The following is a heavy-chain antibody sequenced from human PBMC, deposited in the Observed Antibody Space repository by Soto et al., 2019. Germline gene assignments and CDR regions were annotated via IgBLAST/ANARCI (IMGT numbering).Heavy chain of an antibody. CDR1: GYSFTSYW. D-gene: IGHD6-13*01. CDR3: ARVKSSSHYYYYDMDV. J-gene: IGHJ6*02. Sequence: GESLKISCKGSGYSFTSYWIGLVRQMPGKGLEWMGIIYPGDSDTRYSPSFQGQVTISADKSISTAYLQWSSLKASDTAMYYCARVKSSSHYYYYDMDVWGQGTTVTVSS. V-gene: IGHV5-51*01. CDR2: IYPGDSDT.